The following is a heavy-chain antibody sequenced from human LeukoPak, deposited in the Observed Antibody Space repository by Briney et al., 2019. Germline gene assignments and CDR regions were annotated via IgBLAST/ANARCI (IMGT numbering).Heavy chain of an antibody. V-gene: IGHV3-21*04. Sequence: GGSLRLSCAVSGFTFSSYSMTWVRQAPGKGLEWVSFISSSSNYIYYADSVKGRFTISRDNAKSSLFLQMNSLRAEDTAVYFCARHGIAVAGTPNGMDVWAKGPRSPSP. CDR1: GFTFSSYS. CDR2: ISSSSNYI. CDR3: ARHGIAVAGTPNGMDV. J-gene: IGHJ6*02. D-gene: IGHD6-19*01.